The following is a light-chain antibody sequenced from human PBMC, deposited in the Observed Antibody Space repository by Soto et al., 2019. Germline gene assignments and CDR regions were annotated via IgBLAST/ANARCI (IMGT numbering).Light chain of an antibody. CDR1: QSVSSSY. V-gene: IGKV3-20*01. Sequence: EIVLTQSPGTLSLPPGERATLSCRASQSVSSSYLAWYQQKPGQAPRLLIYGASSRATGIPDRFSGSGSGTDFTLTISRLEPEDFAGYYCQQYGSSLTWTFGQGTKV. CDR2: GAS. J-gene: IGKJ1*01. CDR3: QQYGSSLTWT.